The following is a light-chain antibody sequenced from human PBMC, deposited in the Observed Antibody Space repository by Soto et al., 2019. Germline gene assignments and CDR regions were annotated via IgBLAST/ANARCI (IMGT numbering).Light chain of an antibody. V-gene: IGKV3D-20*01. J-gene: IGKJ4*01. CDR1: QSVRSSY. CDR3: QQYDNSAPLS. CDR2: DGS. Sequence: EIVLTQSPVTLSLSPGDRATLSCGASQSVRSSYVAWYQQKAGLAPRLLIYDGSSRASGIPDRFSGSGSGTDFTLTIGRLEPEDFVVYYCQQYDNSAPLSFGGGTKVEMK.